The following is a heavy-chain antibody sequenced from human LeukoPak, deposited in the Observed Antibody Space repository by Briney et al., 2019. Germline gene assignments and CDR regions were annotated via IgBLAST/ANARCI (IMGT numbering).Heavy chain of an antibody. D-gene: IGHD1-1*01. J-gene: IGHJ4*02. V-gene: IGHV3-23*01. CDR1: GFTFSSYG. CDR2: ISGTGDDT. Sequence: GGSLRLSFAASGFTFSSYGMSWVRQVPGKGLEWVAAISGTGDDTPYADSVKGRFTISRDNTKNTLYLQMNSLRVEDTAVYYCARSYTDWGQGTLVTVSS. CDR3: ARSYTD.